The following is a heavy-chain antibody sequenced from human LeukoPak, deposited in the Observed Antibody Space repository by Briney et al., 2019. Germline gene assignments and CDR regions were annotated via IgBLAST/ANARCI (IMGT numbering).Heavy chain of an antibody. CDR2: IYYSGST. D-gene: IGHD5-18*01. V-gene: IGHV4-61*01. CDR3: ARENGYRYDY. CDR1: GYSISSGYY. J-gene: IGHJ4*02. Sequence: SETLSLTCTVSGYSISSGYYWGWIRQPPGKGLEWIGSIYYSGSTNYNPSLKSRVTISVDTSKNQFSLKLSSVTAADTALYYCARENGYRYDYWGQGTLVTVSS.